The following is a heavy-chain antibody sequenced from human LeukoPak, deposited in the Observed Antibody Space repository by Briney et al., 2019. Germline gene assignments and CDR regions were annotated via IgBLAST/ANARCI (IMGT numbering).Heavy chain of an antibody. CDR2: IYHSGST. CDR1: GYSISSGYY. J-gene: IGHJ4*02. CDR3: ARAVSDRGGWYTLLWGFFDY. D-gene: IGHD6-19*01. V-gene: IGHV4-38-2*02. Sequence: SETLSLTCTVSGYSISSGYYWGWIRQPPGKGLEWIGSIYHSGSTYYNPSLESRVTISVDTSKNQFSLKLSSVTAADTAVYYCARAVSDRGGWYTLLWGFFDYWGQGTLVTVSS.